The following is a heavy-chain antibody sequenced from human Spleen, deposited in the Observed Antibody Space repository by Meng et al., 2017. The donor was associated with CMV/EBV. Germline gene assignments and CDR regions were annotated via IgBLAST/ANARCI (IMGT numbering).Heavy chain of an antibody. V-gene: IGHV3-7*01. CDR1: GFTFSSYW. CDR2: IKQDRIEK. Sequence: ESQKISCAASGFTFSSYWMSWVRQAPGKGLEWVANIKQDRIEKYYVDSVKGRFTISRDNANNSLYLQMNSLRAEDTAVYYCARSSLLSIAAPWGMDVWGQWTTVTVSS. J-gene: IGHJ6*02. CDR3: ARSSLLSIAAPWGMDV. D-gene: IGHD6-6*01.